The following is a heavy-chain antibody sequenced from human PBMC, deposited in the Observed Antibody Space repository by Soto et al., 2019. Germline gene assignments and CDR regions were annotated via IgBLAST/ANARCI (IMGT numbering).Heavy chain of an antibody. CDR2: IYYSGST. Sequence: PSETLSLTCTVSGGSISSGGYYWSWIRQHPGKGLEWIGYIYYSGSTYYNPSLKSRVTISVDTSKNQFSLKLSSVTAADTAVYYCAYYFDSSGPSGYYYGMDVWGQGTTVTVSS. D-gene: IGHD3-22*01. CDR3: AYYFDSSGPSGYYYGMDV. V-gene: IGHV4-31*03. J-gene: IGHJ6*02. CDR1: GGSISSGGYY.